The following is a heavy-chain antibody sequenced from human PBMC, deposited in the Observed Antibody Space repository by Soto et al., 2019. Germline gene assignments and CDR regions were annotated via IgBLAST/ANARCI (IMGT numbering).Heavy chain of an antibody. CDR2: ISYDVSNK. V-gene: IGHV3-30-3*01. Sequence: QVQLVESGGGVVQPGRSLRLSCAASGFTFSSYAMHWVRQAPGKGLEWVAVISYDVSNKYYADSVKGRLTISRDNSKNTRYLQMNSLRAEDTAVYYCARVPTVGTTAYDFDYWGQGTLVTVSS. J-gene: IGHJ4*02. D-gene: IGHD4-17*01. CDR3: ARVPTVGTTAYDFDY. CDR1: GFTFSSYA.